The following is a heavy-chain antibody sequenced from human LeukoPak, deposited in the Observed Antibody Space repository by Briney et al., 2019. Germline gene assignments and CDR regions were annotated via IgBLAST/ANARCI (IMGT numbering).Heavy chain of an antibody. CDR1: GYTFTSYY. J-gene: IGHJ6*03. D-gene: IGHD6-13*01. Sequence: ASVKVSCKASGYTFTSYYMHWVRQAPGQGLEWMGMIIPSDGYTSYAKQFQGRVTMTRDMSTSTVYMELSSLRSEDTAVYYCARVAAAGTGIFVNFYYSMDIWGKGTTVTTSS. CDR2: IIPSDGYT. V-gene: IGHV1-46*01. CDR3: ARVAAAGTGIFVNFYYSMDI.